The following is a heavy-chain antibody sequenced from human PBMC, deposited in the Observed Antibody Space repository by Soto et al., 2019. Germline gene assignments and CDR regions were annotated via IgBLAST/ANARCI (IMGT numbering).Heavy chain of an antibody. J-gene: IGHJ6*02. CDR1: GGTFSSYA. V-gene: IGHV1-69*13. Sequence: SVKVSCKASGGTFSSYAISWVRQAPGQGLEWMGGIIPIFGTANYAQKFQGRVTITADESTSTAYMELSSLRSEDTAVYYCARDRTVITMVRGVMNYYGMDVWG. CDR2: IIPIFGTA. D-gene: IGHD3-10*01. CDR3: ARDRTVITMVRGVMNYYGMDV.